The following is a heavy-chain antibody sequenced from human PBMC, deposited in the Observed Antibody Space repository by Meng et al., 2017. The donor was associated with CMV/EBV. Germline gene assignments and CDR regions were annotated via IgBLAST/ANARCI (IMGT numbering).Heavy chain of an antibody. Sequence: LRLSCAASGFTFSRYWMHWVRPAPGKGLVWVSRINSDGSSTSYADSVKGRFTISRDNAKNTLYLQMNSLRAEDTAVYYCTINWNYDYWGQGTLVTVSS. V-gene: IGHV3-74*01. D-gene: IGHD1-7*01. CDR3: TINWNYDY. CDR1: GFTFSRYW. CDR2: INSDGSST. J-gene: IGHJ4*02.